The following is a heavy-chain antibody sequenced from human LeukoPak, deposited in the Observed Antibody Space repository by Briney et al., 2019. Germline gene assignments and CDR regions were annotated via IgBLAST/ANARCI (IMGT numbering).Heavy chain of an antibody. J-gene: IGHJ4*02. CDR1: GFTFSSYS. D-gene: IGHD1-26*01. CDR3: ARRSGSNAPLDY. CDR2: ISSSSSYI. V-gene: IGHV3-21*01. Sequence: GGSLRLSCAASGFTFSSYSMNWVRQAPGKGLEWVSSISSSSSYIYYADSVKGRFTISRDNAKNSLYLQMNSLRAEDTAVYYCARRSGSNAPLDYWGQGTLVTVSS.